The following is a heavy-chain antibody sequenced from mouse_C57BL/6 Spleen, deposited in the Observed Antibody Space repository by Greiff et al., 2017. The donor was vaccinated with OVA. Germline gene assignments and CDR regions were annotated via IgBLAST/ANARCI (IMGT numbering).Heavy chain of an antibody. V-gene: IGHV1-64*01. J-gene: IGHJ4*01. Sequence: QVQLQQSGAELVKPGASVKLSCKASGYTFTSYWMHWVKQRPGQGLEWIGMIHPNSGSTNYNEKFKSKATLTVDKSSSTAYMQLSSLTSEDSAVYYCARYLYGDYAMDYWGQGTSVTVSS. CDR2: IHPNSGST. D-gene: IGHD1-1*01. CDR1: GYTFTSYW. CDR3: ARYLYGDYAMDY.